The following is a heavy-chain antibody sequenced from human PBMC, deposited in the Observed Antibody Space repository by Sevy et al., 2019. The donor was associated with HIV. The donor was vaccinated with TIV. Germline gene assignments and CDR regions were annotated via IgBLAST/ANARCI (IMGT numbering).Heavy chain of an antibody. V-gene: IGHV3-33*01. J-gene: IGHJ4*02. Sequence: GGSLRLSCAASGFSFDRYGMHWVRQAPGKGLEWVAVILYEGINKDYGDSVRGRFTISRDNSKNTLCLQMNGLRVDVTAVYYCATGRDYGSGSYDYWGPGTLVTVSS. CDR1: GFSFDRYG. CDR2: ILYEGINK. CDR3: ATGRDYGSGSYDY. D-gene: IGHD3-10*01.